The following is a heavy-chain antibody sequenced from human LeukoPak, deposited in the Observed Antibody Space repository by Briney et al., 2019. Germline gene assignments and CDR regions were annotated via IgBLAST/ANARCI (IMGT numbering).Heavy chain of an antibody. CDR1: GGSISSSSYY. J-gene: IGHJ4*02. V-gene: IGHV4-39*07. CDR2: IYYSGST. Sequence: SETLSLTCTVSGGSISSSSYYWGWIRQPPGKGLEWIGSIYYSGSTYYNPSLKSRVTISVDTSKNQFSLKLSSVTAADTAVYYCARGGYGSGSYNIFDYWGQGTLVTVSS. D-gene: IGHD3-10*01. CDR3: ARGGYGSGSYNIFDY.